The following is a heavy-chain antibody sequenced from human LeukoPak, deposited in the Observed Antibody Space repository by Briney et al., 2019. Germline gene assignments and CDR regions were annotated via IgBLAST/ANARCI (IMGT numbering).Heavy chain of an antibody. CDR3: AAAYNNYFDY. CDR1: GGSISSAGYY. V-gene: IGHV4-30-2*01. D-gene: IGHD5-24*01. Sequence: PSETLSLTCTVSGGSISSAGYYWAWTRQPPGKGLEWIGYIYHEGTTYYNPSLKSRVTMSVDRSKSQFSLKLYSVTAADTAVYYCAAAYNNYFDYWTQGTLVTVSS. CDR2: IYHEGTT. J-gene: IGHJ4*02.